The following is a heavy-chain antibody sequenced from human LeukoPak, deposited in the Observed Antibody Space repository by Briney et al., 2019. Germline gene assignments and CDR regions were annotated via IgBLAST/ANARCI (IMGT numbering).Heavy chain of an antibody. CDR3: ARHEGIPAALFMLDV. CDR2: ISDTGTT. CDR1: GASISSHY. J-gene: IGHJ6*02. D-gene: IGHD2-2*01. Sequence: SETLSLTCTVSGASISSHYWSCIRQSPGKGLVWIGYISDTGTTNYNPSLKSRVTISVDTAKNQFSLSMRSVTAADTAVYFCARHEGIPAALFMLDVWGQGTTVIVSS. V-gene: IGHV4-59*08.